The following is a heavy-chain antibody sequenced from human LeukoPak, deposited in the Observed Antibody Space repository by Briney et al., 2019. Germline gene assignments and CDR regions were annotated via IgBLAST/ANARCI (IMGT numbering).Heavy chain of an antibody. V-gene: IGHV4-61*01. D-gene: IGHD6-19*01. CDR3: ARVVRDSSGRYHFDY. CDR2: IENSGTT. J-gene: IGHJ4*02. Sequence: SETLSLTCTVSGSSVSSGTYYWSWIRQPPGKGLEWIGFIENSGTTNYNPSLKSRVTISVDTSKNQFSLKLSPVTAADTAVYYCARVVRDSSGRYHFDYWGQGTLVTVSS. CDR1: GSSVSSGTYY.